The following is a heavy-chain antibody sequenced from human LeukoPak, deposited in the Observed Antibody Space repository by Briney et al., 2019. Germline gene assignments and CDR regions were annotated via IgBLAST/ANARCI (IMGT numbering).Heavy chain of an antibody. CDR3: ARDVTALDS. CDR1: GFTFSSYW. Sequence: PGGSLRLSCAASGFTFSSYWMSWVRQAPEKGLEWVANINQGGSEKYYVDSVRGRFTISRDNAKNSLYLQMNSPRADDTAVYYCARDVTALDSWGQGTLVTVSS. J-gene: IGHJ4*02. V-gene: IGHV3-7*01. CDR2: INQGGSEK. D-gene: IGHD2-2*01.